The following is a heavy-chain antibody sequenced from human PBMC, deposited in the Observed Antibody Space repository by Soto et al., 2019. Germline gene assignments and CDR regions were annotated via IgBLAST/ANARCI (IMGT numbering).Heavy chain of an antibody. D-gene: IGHD3-10*01. CDR3: ARIAGAGSYIMGAY. J-gene: IGHJ4*02. CDR1: GGTFSSYA. V-gene: IGHV1-69*13. CDR2: IIPIFGTA. Sequence: SVKVSCKASGGTFSSYAISWVRQAPGQGLEWMGGIIPIFGTANYAQKFQGRVTITADESTSTAYMELSSLRSEDTAVYYCARIAGAGSYIMGAYWGQGTLVTVSS.